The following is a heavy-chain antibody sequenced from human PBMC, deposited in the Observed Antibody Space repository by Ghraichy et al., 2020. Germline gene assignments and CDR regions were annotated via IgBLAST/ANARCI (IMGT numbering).Heavy chain of an antibody. Sequence: GGSLRLSCAASGFTFSSFPMGWVRQSPGKGLEWVSTISGRGRDTYYADSVKGRFTISRDNSKNTLYLQMNSLRAEDTAVYYCAQEAQYCSFTNCPFDYWGQGTLVTVSS. D-gene: IGHD2-2*01. V-gene: IGHV3-23*01. CDR3: AQEAQYCSFTNCPFDY. CDR2: ISGRGRDT. CDR1: GFTFSSFP. J-gene: IGHJ4*02.